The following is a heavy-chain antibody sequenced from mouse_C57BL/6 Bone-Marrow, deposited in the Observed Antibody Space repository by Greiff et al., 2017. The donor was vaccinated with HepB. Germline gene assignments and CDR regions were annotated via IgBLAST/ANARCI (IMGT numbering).Heavy chain of an antibody. J-gene: IGHJ3*01. Sequence: QVQLKQPGAELVKPGASVKLSCKASGYTFTSYWMQWVKQRPGQGLEWIGEIDPSDSYTNYNQKFKGKATLTVDTSSSTAYMQLSSLTSEDSAVYYCASYYYGSSYGWFAYWGQGTLVTVSA. V-gene: IGHV1-50*01. CDR2: IDPSDSYT. D-gene: IGHD1-1*01. CDR3: ASYYYGSSYGWFAY. CDR1: GYTFTSYW.